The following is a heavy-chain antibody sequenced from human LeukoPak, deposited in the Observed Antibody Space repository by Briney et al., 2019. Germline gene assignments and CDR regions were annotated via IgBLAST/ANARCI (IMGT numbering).Heavy chain of an antibody. D-gene: IGHD3-22*01. CDR1: GFTFSSYG. J-gene: IGHJ4*02. CDR2: ISYDGSNK. Sequence: GGSLRLSCAASGFTFSSYGMHWVRQAPGKGLEWVAVISYDGSNKYHADSVKGRFTISRDNSKNTLYLQMNSLRAEDTAVYYCAKDRTLYDSTTLDYWGQGTLVTVSS. CDR3: AKDRTLYDSTTLDY. V-gene: IGHV3-30*18.